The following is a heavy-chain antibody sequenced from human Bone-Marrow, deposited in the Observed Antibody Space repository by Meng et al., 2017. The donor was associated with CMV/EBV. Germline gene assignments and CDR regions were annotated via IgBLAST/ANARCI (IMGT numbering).Heavy chain of an antibody. J-gene: IGHJ5*02. CDR1: GGSFSGYY. Sequence: SQTLSLTCAVYGGSFSGYYWSWIRQPPGKGLEWIGEINHSGSTNYNPSLKSRVTISVDTPKNQFSLKLSSVTAADTAVYYCARGGFNFRNWFDPWGQGTLVTVSS. CDR3: ARGGFNFRNWFDP. CDR2: INHSGST. V-gene: IGHV4-34*01.